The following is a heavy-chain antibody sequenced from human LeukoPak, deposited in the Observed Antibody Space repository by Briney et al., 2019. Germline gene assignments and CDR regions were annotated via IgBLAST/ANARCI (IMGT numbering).Heavy chain of an antibody. CDR2: FCLGRDT. Sequence: SETLSLTCTVSGDSVTNDFFWGWVRQPPGKELEWIGSFCLGRDTYYRPSLKSRVTISVDTSKNQFSLNLNSVTAADTAVYYCARWASISREPGGFFDHWGKGTLVTVSS. CDR1: GDSVTNDFF. D-gene: IGHD1-14*01. CDR3: ARWASISREPGGFFDH. V-gene: IGHV4-38-2*02. J-gene: IGHJ4*02.